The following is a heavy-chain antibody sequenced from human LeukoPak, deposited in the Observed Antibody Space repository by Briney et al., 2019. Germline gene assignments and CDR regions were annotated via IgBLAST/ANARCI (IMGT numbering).Heavy chain of an antibody. Sequence: ASVKVSCKASGYTFTGYYMHWVRQAPGQGLEWMGWINPNSGGTNYAQKFQGRVTMTRDTSISTAYMELRGLRSDDTAVYYCARDYDSSGYYPIPLDYWGQGTLVTVSS. CDR1: GYTFTGYY. CDR2: INPNSGGT. CDR3: ARDYDSSGYYPIPLDY. D-gene: IGHD3-22*01. J-gene: IGHJ4*02. V-gene: IGHV1-2*02.